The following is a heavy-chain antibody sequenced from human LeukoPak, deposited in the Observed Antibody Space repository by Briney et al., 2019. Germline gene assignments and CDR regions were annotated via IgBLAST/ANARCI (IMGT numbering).Heavy chain of an antibody. J-gene: IGHJ3*02. D-gene: IGHD3-9*01. CDR2: ISWNSGSI. CDR3: ACRWGPFLTDDILTGQAHDAFDI. Sequence: GGSLRLSCAASGFTFDDYAMHWVRHAPGKGLEWVSGISWNSGSIVYADSVKGRFTISRDYAKNSLYLQMNSLSAEDTALYYCACRWGPFLTDDILTGQAHDAFDIWGQGTMVTVSS. V-gene: IGHV3-9*01. CDR1: GFTFDDYA.